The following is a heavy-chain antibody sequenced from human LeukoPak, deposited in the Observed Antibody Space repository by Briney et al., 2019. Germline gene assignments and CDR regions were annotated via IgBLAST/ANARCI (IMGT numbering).Heavy chain of an antibody. CDR2: TYYRSKWYN. CDR3: ARGFSSNSWYFDY. J-gene: IGHJ4*02. V-gene: IGHV6-1*01. Sequence: SQTLSLTCAISGDSVSSNSATWTWITQSPSRGLEWLGRTYYRSKWYNYSAVSVKSRITLNPDTSRNQFSLQLNSVTPADTAVYYCARGFSSNSWYFDYWGQGTLVTASS. D-gene: IGHD6-13*01. CDR1: GDSVSSNSAT.